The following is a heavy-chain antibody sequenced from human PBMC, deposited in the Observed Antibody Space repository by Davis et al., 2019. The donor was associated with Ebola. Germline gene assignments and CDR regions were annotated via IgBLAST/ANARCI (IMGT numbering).Heavy chain of an antibody. D-gene: IGHD6-13*01. CDR3: ARDGIGSSWYLANFDY. CDR2: IYYSGST. J-gene: IGHJ4*02. CDR1: GGSISSYY. Sequence: MPSETLSLTCTVSGGSISSYYWSWIRQPPGKGLEWIGYIYYSGSTNYNPSLKSRVTISVDTSKNQFSLKLSSVTAADTAVYYCARDGIGSSWYLANFDYWGQGTLVTVSS. V-gene: IGHV4-59*01.